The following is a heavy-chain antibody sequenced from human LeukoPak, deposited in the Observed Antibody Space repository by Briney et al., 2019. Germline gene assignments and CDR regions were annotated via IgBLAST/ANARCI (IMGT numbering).Heavy chain of an antibody. V-gene: IGHV1-2*02. CDR2: INPNDGDT. CDR1: GYTFTDYY. D-gene: IGHD2-2*01. J-gene: IGHJ4*02. Sequence: ASVKVSCKASGYTFTDYYMHWVRQAPGQGFEWMGWINPNDGDTNYAQKFQGRVTMTRETSISTAHMEVSGLRSDDTAVYYCARANFLYCSSSTCLFDYWGQGTLVTVSS. CDR3: ARANFLYCSSSTCLFDY.